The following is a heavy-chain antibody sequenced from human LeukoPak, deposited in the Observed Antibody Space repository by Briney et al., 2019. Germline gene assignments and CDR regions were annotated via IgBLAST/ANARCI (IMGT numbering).Heavy chain of an antibody. Sequence: GESLKISCQAFGYSFASYWIGWVRQMPGKGLEWMGIIFPDDSETRYSPSFQGQVTISADKSISTAYLQWSSLKASDTAMYYCARRGYGSGPFDYWGQGTLVTVSS. CDR2: IFPDDSET. D-gene: IGHD3-10*01. V-gene: IGHV5-51*01. J-gene: IGHJ4*02. CDR1: GYSFASYW. CDR3: ARRGYGSGPFDY.